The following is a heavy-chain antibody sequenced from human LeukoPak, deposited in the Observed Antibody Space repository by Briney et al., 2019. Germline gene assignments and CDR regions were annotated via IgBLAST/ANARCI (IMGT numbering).Heavy chain of an antibody. J-gene: IGHJ6*03. CDR2: ISGSGGST. V-gene: IGHV3-23*01. D-gene: IGHD6-19*01. Sequence: QTGGSLRLSCAASGFTFSSYAMSWVRQAPGKGLEWVSAISGSGGSTYYADSVKGRFTISRDNSKNTLYLQMNSLRAEDTAVYYCAKDQWLLPSYYYYYMDVWGKGTTVTVSS. CDR1: GFTFSSYA. CDR3: AKDQWLLPSYYYYYMDV.